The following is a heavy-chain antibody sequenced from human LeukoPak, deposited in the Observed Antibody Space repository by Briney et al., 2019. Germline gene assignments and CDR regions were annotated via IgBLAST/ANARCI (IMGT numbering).Heavy chain of an antibody. CDR2: ISGSGTST. J-gene: IGHJ4*02. CDR1: GFTYSSYA. D-gene: IGHD6-13*01. Sequence: GGSLRLSCAASGFTYSSYAMSWVRQAPGKGLEWVSGISGSGTSTYYADSVKGRFTISRNNSKNTLFLQMNSLRAEDTAVYYCARGIVAAGLDYWGQGTLVTVSS. CDR3: ARGIVAAGLDY. V-gene: IGHV3-23*01.